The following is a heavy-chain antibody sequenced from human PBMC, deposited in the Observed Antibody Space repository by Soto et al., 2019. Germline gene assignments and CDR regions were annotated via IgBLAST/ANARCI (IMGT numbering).Heavy chain of an antibody. Sequence: ASVKVSCKASGYTFTGYYMHWVRQAPGQGLEWMGWINPNSGGTNYAQKFQGRVTMTRDTSISTAYMELSRLRSDDTAVYYCGIQRYSRRSFPHRPEKYGMAGWGQGNTVTATS. CDR1: GYTFTGYY. CDR2: INPNSGGT. V-gene: IGHV1-2*02. J-gene: IGHJ6*02. D-gene: IGHD6-13*01. CDR3: GIQRYSRRSFPHRPEKYGMAG.